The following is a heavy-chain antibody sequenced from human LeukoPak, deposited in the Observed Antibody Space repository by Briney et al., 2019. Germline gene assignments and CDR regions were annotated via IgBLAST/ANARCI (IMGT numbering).Heavy chain of an antibody. CDR2: ISSSSSYI. D-gene: IGHD6-19*01. CDR1: GFTFSSCS. CDR3: ARDAYISGWYPFDY. V-gene: IGHV3-21*01. J-gene: IGHJ4*02. Sequence: GGSLRLSCAASGFTFSSCSMNWVRQAPGKGLEWVSSISSSSSYIYYSDSVKGRFTISRDNAKNSLYLQMNSLRAEDTAVYYCARDAYISGWYPFDYWGQGTLVTVSS.